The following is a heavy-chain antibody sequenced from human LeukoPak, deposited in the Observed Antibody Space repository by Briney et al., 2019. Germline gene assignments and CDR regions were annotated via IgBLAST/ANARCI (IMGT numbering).Heavy chain of an antibody. V-gene: IGHV3-11*05. CDR3: ARVLSGREF. CDR2: ISSSSSYS. D-gene: IGHD6-25*01. Sequence: GGTLRLSCAASGFSFSDYYMSWIRQAPGKGLEWVSYISSSSSYSYYADPVKGGFTISGNHAKNPLYLQMNIPRAEDTAVYFCARVLSGREFWGQGTRVTVSA. J-gene: IGHJ4*02. CDR1: GFSFSDYY.